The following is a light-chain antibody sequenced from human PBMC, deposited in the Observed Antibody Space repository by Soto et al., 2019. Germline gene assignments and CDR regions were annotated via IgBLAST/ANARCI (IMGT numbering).Light chain of an antibody. CDR1: QSVDSW. J-gene: IGKJ1*01. CDR2: KAS. V-gene: IGKV1-5*03. Sequence: DIQMTQSPSTLSASIGDRVTITCRTSQSVDSWLAWYQQKPGKAPKLLIDKASSLQTGVPSRFSGSGSGPEFTLTISSLQPDDFATYYCQHYNDYSRMFGQGNKVEIK. CDR3: QHYNDYSRM.